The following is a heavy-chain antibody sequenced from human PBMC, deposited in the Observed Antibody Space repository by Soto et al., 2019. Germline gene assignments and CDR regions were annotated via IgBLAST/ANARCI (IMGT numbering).Heavy chain of an antibody. CDR3: ALIAVAPSTGGYFQH. J-gene: IGHJ1*01. CDR1: GYTFTSYD. Sequence: QVQLVQSGAEVKKPGASVKVSCKASGYTFTSYDINWVRQATGQGLEWMGWMNPNSGNTGYAQKCQGKDTMTRNTSISTAYMELSSLRSEDTAVYYCALIAVAPSTGGYFQHWGQGTLVTVSS. CDR2: MNPNSGNT. D-gene: IGHD6-19*01. V-gene: IGHV1-8*01.